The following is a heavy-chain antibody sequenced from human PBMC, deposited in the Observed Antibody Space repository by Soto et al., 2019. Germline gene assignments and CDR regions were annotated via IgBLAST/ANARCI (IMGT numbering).Heavy chain of an antibody. D-gene: IGHD2-21*02. CDR1: GDSVSSSDFY. V-gene: IGHV4-61*08. J-gene: IGHJ4*02. CDR3: ARMSNPVAPTDGRRACFYAIDS. CDR2: VYSTGTT. Sequence: SETLSLTCAVSGDSVSSSDFYWTWIRQPPGKPREWIGYVYSTGTTNYSPSLKGRVDMSVDTTENQFSLKVRSVDAAEESVYYCARMSNPVAPTDGRRACFYAIDSWGQGTPVTVSS.